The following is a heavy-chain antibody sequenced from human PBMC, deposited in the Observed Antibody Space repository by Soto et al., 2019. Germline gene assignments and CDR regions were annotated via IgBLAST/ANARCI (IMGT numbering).Heavy chain of an antibody. V-gene: IGHV4-39*01. D-gene: IGHD2-15*01. Sequence: NPSETLSLTCTVSGGSISSSSYYWGWIRQPPGKGLEWIGSIYYSGSTYYNPSLKSRVTISVDTSKNQFSLKLSSVTAADTAVYYCARYNVVLYIVVVVADSNPFDFWGKGTMVTVSS. J-gene: IGHJ3*01. CDR2: IYYSGST. CDR3: ARYNVVLYIVVVVADSNPFDF. CDR1: GGSISSSSYY.